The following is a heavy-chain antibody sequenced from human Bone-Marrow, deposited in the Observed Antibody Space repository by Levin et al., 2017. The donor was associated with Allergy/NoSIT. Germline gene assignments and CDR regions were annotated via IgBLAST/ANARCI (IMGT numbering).Heavy chain of an antibody. CDR1: GFTFGDYA. CDR2: IRSKAYGGTT. J-gene: IGHJ6*02. D-gene: IGHD6-13*01. V-gene: IGHV3-49*03. Sequence: GESLKISCTASGFTFGDYAMSWFRQAPGKRLEWVGFIRSKAYGGTTEYAASVKGRFTISRDDSKSIAYLQMNSLKTEDTAVYYCTRVLISSSWYSSNYYYYGMDVWGQGTTVTVSS. CDR3: TRVLISSSWYSSNYYYYGMDV.